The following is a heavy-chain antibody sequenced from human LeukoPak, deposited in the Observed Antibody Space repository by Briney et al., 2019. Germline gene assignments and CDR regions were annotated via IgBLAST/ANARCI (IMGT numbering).Heavy chain of an antibody. CDR3: ARAEGYSSSRSSFDY. V-gene: IGHV1-2*02. D-gene: IGHD6-13*01. Sequence: ASVKVSCKASGYTFTGYYMHWVRQAPGQGLEWMGWINPNSGGTNYAQKFQGRVTMTRDTSISTAYMELSRLRSDDTAVYYCARAEGYSSSRSSFDYWGQGTLVTVSS. CDR2: INPNSGGT. CDR1: GYTFTGYY. J-gene: IGHJ4*02.